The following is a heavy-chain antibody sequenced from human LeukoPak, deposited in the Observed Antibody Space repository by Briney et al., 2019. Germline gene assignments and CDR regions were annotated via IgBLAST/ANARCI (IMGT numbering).Heavy chain of an antibody. Sequence: SETLSLTCTVSNGSISSDYWTWIRQPPGKGLEWIGYIYYSGSTKYNPSLESRATISLDTSRNQFSLKLTSMTAADTAVYYCARSWRPDPFDYWGQGTLVTVSS. CDR2: IYYSGST. J-gene: IGHJ4*02. CDR1: NGSISSDY. D-gene: IGHD3-3*01. V-gene: IGHV4-59*01. CDR3: ARSWRPDPFDY.